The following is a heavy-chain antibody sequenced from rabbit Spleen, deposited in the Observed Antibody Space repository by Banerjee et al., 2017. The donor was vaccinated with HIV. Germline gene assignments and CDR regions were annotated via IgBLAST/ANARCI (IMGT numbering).Heavy chain of an antibody. Sequence: QEQLVESGGGLIQPGGSLKLSCKASGFDFNKYGMSWVRQAPGKGLEWIGYIDLVFGSTYDASWVNGRFSISRENAQNTVFLQMTSLTAADTATYFCARDGAGGSYFALWGQGTLVTVS. CDR3: ARDGAGGSYFAL. CDR1: GFDFNKYG. V-gene: IGHV1S47*01. J-gene: IGHJ4*01. CDR2: IDLVFGST. D-gene: IGHD8-1*01.